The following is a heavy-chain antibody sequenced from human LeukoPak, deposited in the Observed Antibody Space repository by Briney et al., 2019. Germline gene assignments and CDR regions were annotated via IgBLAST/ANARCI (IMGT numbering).Heavy chain of an antibody. Sequence: PGGSLRLSCAASGFTFSSYWMSWVRQAPGKGLEWVANIKQDGSEKYYVDSVKGRFTISRDNAKNSLYLQMNSLRAEDTAVHYCAREGAAVAGTWSPSDYWGQGTLVTVSS. V-gene: IGHV3-7*01. J-gene: IGHJ4*02. CDR1: GFTFSSYW. D-gene: IGHD6-19*01. CDR2: IKQDGSEK. CDR3: AREGAAVAGTWSPSDY.